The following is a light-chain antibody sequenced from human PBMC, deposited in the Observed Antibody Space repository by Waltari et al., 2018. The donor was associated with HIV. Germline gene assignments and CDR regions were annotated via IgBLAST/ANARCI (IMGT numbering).Light chain of an antibody. CDR2: KTD. J-gene: IGLJ2*01. V-gene: IGLV1-47*01. CDR1: SSTIGSNF. Sequence: QSVLTQPPSASGTPGQRVTIPCSGSSSTIGSNFFSCYQQILGTTPKLLIYKTDQRPPGVPDRFSGSKSGTSAALTISGRRSEDEADYFCAAWDDSLSGHVAFGGGTRVTVL. CDR3: AAWDDSLSGHVA.